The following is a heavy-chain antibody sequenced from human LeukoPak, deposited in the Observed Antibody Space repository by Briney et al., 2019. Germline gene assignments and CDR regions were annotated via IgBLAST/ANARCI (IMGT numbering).Heavy chain of an antibody. V-gene: IGHV3-15*01. CDR1: NFSFGYYG. Sequence: GGSLRLSCTGSNFSFGYYGMTWVRQAPGKGLEWVGRIKKKTDGGTADYAAPVKGRFTISRDDSKNTVYVQMNSLKTEDTAVYYCTTHHPPDYWGQGTLVTVSS. CDR3: TTHHPPDY. CDR2: IKKKTDGGTA. J-gene: IGHJ4*02.